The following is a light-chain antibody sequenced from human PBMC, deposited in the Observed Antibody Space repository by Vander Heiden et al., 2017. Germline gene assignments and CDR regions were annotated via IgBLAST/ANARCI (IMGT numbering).Light chain of an antibody. J-gene: IGKJ4*01. CDR2: AAS. Sequence: IQLTPSPSSLSASVGDRVTITCRASQGISSYLAWYQQKPGKAPKLLIYAASTLQSGVPSRFSGSGSGTDFTLTISSLQPEDFATYYCQQLNSYPLTFGGGTTVEIK. CDR3: QQLNSYPLT. V-gene: IGKV1-9*01. CDR1: QGISSY.